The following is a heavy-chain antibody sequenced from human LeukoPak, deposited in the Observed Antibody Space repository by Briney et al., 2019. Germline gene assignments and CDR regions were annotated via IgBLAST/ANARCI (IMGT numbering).Heavy chain of an antibody. CDR3: ASAMARGVITLPFDY. CDR2: ISGSGGST. Sequence: GGSLRLSCAASGFTFSSYAMSWVRQAPGKGLEWVSGISGSGGSTYYADSVKGRFTISRDNSKNTLYLQMNSLRAEDTAVYYCASAMARGVITLPFDYWGQGTLVTVSS. J-gene: IGHJ4*02. CDR1: GFTFSSYA. V-gene: IGHV3-23*01. D-gene: IGHD3-10*01.